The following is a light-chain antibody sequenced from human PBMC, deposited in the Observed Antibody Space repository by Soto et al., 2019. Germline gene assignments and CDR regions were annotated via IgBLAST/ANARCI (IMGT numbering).Light chain of an antibody. CDR3: GSYSGSYTFV. Sequence: QSVLTQPASVSGSPGQSITISCTGTSSDVGGYNYVSWYQQHPGQAPKLMIFEVSNRPSGVSNRFSGSKSGNTASLTISGLQPEDEADYYCGSYSGSYTFVFGTGIKLTVL. V-gene: IGLV2-14*01. CDR2: EVS. J-gene: IGLJ1*01. CDR1: SSDVGGYNY.